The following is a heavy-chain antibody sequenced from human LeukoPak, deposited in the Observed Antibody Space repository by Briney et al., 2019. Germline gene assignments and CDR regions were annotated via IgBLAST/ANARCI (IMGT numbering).Heavy chain of an antibody. CDR3: ARRSVRDNWFDP. Sequence: SETLSLTCTVPGGSISSYYWSWIRQPPGKGLEWIGYIYYSGSTNYNPSLKSRVTISVDTSKNQFSLKLSSVTAADTAVYYCARRSVRDNWFDPWGQGTLVTVSS. D-gene: IGHD3-10*01. V-gene: IGHV4-59*01. CDR2: IYYSGST. J-gene: IGHJ5*02. CDR1: GGSISSYY.